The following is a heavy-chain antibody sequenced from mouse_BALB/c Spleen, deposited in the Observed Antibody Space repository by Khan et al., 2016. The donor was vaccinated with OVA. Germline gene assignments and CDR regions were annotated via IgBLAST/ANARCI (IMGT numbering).Heavy chain of an antibody. Sequence: EVQRVESGGDLVKPGGSLKLSCAASGFTFSSYSMSWVRQTPDKRLEWVASISSGGDYTYYPDIVKGRFTISRDNAKNTLYLQMSSLKSEDTAMYYWASHLTGSFAYWGQGTLVTVSA. CDR2: ISSGGDYT. J-gene: IGHJ3*01. CDR1: GFTFSSYS. V-gene: IGHV5-6*01. CDR3: ASHLTGSFAY. D-gene: IGHD4-1*01.